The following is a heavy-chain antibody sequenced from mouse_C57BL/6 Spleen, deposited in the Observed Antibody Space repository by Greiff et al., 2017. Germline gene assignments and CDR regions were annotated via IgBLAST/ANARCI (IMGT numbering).Heavy chain of an antibody. CDR1: GFTFTDYY. J-gene: IGHJ4*01. CDR2: IRNKANGYTT. Sequence: EVKVVESGGGLVQPGGSLSLSCAASGFTFTDYYMSWVRQPPGKALEWLGFIRNKANGYTTEYSASVKGRFTISRDNSQSILYLQMNALRAEDSATYYCARYMNAMDYWGQGTSVTVSS. CDR3: ARYMNAMDY. V-gene: IGHV7-3*01.